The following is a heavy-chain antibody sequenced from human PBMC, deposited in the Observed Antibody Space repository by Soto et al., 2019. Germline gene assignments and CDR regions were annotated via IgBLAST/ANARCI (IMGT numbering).Heavy chain of an antibody. D-gene: IGHD6-13*01. V-gene: IGHV1-2*04. CDR1: GYTFTGYY. J-gene: IGHJ4*02. Sequence: QVQLVQSGAEVKKPGASVKVSCKASGYTFTGYYMHWVRQAPGQGLEWMGWINPNSGGTNYEQKFQGLVTMTRDTSISPAYMELSRLRSDDTAVYYCARGSDAGLFDYWGQGTLVTVSS. CDR3: ARGSDAGLFDY. CDR2: INPNSGGT.